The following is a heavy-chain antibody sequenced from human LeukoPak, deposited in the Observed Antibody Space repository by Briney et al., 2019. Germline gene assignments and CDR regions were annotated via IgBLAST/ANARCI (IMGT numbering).Heavy chain of an antibody. CDR2: IYYSGTT. CDR1: GGSISSSNYY. V-gene: IGHV4-39*01. CDR3: ARQISDYYYYYMDV. D-gene: IGHD3-10*01. J-gene: IGHJ6*03. Sequence: SETLSLTCTVSGGSISSSNYYWRWPRQPPGKGLEWLGTIYYSGTTYYNPSLESRVTISEDTSKKQFSLTLRSVTAADTAVYYCARQISDYYYYYMDVWGKGTTVTVSS.